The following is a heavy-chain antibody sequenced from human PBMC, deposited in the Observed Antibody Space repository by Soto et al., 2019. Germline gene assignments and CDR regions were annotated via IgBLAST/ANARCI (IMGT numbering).Heavy chain of an antibody. D-gene: IGHD3-22*01. CDR3: AREDSIIIPAVSDF. J-gene: IGHJ4*02. CDR1: GFASNNYG. CDR2: ISKSDYT. V-gene: IGHV3-21*01. Sequence: GGSLRLSCTVSGFASNNYGINWVRQAPGKGLEWVSSISKSDYTYYSDSVKGRFTISRDNAKSSVSLQMNTLRVDDTAVYYCAREDSIIIPAVSDFWGQGTLVTVSS.